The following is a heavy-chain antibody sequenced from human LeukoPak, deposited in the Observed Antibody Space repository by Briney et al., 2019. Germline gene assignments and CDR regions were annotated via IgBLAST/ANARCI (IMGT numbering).Heavy chain of an antibody. V-gene: IGHV3-23*01. CDR1: GFTFSSYA. J-gene: IGHJ4*02. CDR2: ISGSGGST. CDR3: AKSGKGYYYYDSSGPEGY. Sequence: GGSLRLSCAASGFTFSSYAMSWVRQAPGKGLEWVSAISGSGGSTYYADSVKGRFTISRDNSKNTLYLQMNSLRAEDTAVYYCAKSGKGYYYYDSSGPEGYWGQGTLVTVSS. D-gene: IGHD3-22*01.